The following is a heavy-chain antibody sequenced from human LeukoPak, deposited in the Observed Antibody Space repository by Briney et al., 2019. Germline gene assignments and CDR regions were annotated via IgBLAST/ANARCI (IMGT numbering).Heavy chain of an antibody. CDR1: GGSTNNESYY. V-gene: IGHV4-61*02. CDR3: ASHYSRSGIDAFDI. J-gene: IGHJ3*02. D-gene: IGHD6-6*01. Sequence: SETLSLTCTASGGSTNNESYYWSWIRQPARKGLEWIGRIHPTGNTMCNPSLESRVTISVDTSKNQFSLKLSSVTAADTAVYYCASHYSRSGIDAFDIWGQGTVVTVSS. CDR2: IHPTGNT.